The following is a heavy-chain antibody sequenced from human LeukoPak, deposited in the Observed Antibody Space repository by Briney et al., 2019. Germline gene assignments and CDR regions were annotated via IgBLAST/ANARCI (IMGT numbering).Heavy chain of an antibody. Sequence: SETLSLTCAVYGGSFSGYYWSWIRQPPGKGLEWIGEINHSGSTSYNPSLKSRVTISVDTSKNQFSLKLSSVTAADTAVYYCARAFRYEGDYYYGMDVWGQGTTVTVSS. CDR2: INHSGST. CDR3: ARAFRYEGDYYYGMDV. V-gene: IGHV4-34*01. D-gene: IGHD5-12*01. J-gene: IGHJ6*02. CDR1: GGSFSGYY.